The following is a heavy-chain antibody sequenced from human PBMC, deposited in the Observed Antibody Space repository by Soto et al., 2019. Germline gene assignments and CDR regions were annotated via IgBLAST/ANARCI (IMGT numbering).Heavy chain of an antibody. D-gene: IGHD2-21*01. CDR1: GFSLSNARMG. CDR2: IFSNDEK. V-gene: IGHV2-26*01. Sequence: QVTLKESGPVLVKPTETLTLTCTVSGFSLSNARMGVSWIRQPPGKALEWLAHIFSNDEKSYSTSLKSRLTISKDTSKSQVVLTMTNMDPVDTATYYCARNTLLGPEDYYIDVWGKGTTVTVSS. CDR3: ARNTLLGPEDYYIDV. J-gene: IGHJ6*03.